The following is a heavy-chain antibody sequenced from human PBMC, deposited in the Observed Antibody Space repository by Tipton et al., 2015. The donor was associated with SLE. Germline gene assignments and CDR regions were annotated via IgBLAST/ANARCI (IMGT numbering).Heavy chain of an antibody. Sequence: TLSLTCTVSGGSISSSAYTWGWIRPPPGKGLEWIGSIYYSGNTYYNLSLKSRVTISVDTSKNQFSLKLSSVTAADTAVYYCARQGGRQWFDPWGQGTLVTVSS. J-gene: IGHJ5*02. CDR2: IYYSGNT. CDR3: ARQGGRQWFDP. CDR1: GGSISSSAYT. V-gene: IGHV4-39*01. D-gene: IGHD3-16*01.